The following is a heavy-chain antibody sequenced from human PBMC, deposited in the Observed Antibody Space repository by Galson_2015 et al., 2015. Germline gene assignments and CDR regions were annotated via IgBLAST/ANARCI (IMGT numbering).Heavy chain of an antibody. V-gene: IGHV2-5*01. CDR2: IYWNDDK. D-gene: IGHD3-10*01. J-gene: IGHJ4*02. CDR1: GFSLGTSGVG. Sequence: PALVNPTPTLTLPCTFSGFSLGTSGVGVGWIRQPPGKALEWLALIYWNDDKRNSPSLKSRLTITKDTSKNQVVLTMTNMDPVDTATYYCAHVYGSGSYYTVISDYWGQGTLVTVSS. CDR3: AHVYGSGSYYTVISDY.